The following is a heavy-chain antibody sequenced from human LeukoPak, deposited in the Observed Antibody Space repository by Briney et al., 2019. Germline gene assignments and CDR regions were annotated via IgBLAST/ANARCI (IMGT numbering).Heavy chain of an antibody. J-gene: IGHJ3*02. CDR3: AWWSGMITFGGAFDI. V-gene: IGHV1-8*01. D-gene: IGHD3-16*01. Sequence: ASVKVSCTASVYTFTSYDINWVRQATGQGLEWMGGMNPNSGNTGSAQKFQGRVTMTRNISISTAYMELISLRSEDTAVDYCAWWSGMITFGGAFDIWGQGTMVTVSS. CDR2: MNPNSGNT. CDR1: VYTFTSYD.